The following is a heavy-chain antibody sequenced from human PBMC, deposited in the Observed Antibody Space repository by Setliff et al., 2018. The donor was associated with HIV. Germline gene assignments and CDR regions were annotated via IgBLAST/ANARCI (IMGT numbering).Heavy chain of an antibody. Sequence: GGSLRLSCAASGFTFSSYSMNWVRQAPGKGLEWVSSISSSSSSYIYYADSVKGRFTISRDNAKNSLYLQMNSLRAEDTAVYYCARDYCSSTSCYYFDYWGQGTLVTVSS. V-gene: IGHV3-21*01. CDR1: GFTFSSYS. CDR2: ISSSSSSYI. J-gene: IGHJ4*02. D-gene: IGHD2-2*01. CDR3: ARDYCSSTSCYYFDY.